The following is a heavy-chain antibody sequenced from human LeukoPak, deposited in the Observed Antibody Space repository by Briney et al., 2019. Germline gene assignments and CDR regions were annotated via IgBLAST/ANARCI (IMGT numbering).Heavy chain of an antibody. J-gene: IGHJ5*02. D-gene: IGHD5-24*01. V-gene: IGHV3-30*02. CDR3: EPPLQFLQS. Sequence: PGGSLRLSCAASGFTFSSYGMHWVRQAPGKGLEWVAFIRYDGSNKYYADSVKGRFTISRDNSKNTLYLHMDSLRDEDTAVYYCEPPLQFLQSWGQGTLVIVSS. CDR1: GFTFSSYG. CDR2: IRYDGSNK.